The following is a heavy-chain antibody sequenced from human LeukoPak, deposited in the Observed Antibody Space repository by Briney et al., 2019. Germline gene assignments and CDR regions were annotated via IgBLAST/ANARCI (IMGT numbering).Heavy chain of an antibody. CDR3: ARGDGYIFFAY. Sequence: IYVGGATYYADSVKGRFTISRDNSENTLYLQMKSLRAEDTAVYYCARGDGYIFFAYWGQGTLVTVSS. CDR2: IYVGGAT. J-gene: IGHJ4*02. V-gene: IGHV3-53*01. D-gene: IGHD5-24*01.